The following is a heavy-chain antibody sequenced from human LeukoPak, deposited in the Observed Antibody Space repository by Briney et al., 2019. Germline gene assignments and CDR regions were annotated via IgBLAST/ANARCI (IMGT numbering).Heavy chain of an antibody. V-gene: IGHV3-49*03. J-gene: IGHJ4*02. CDR3: TRDRGAYNLYDY. CDR1: GFTFGDYA. Sequence: GGSLRLSCTASGFTFGDYAMSWIRQAPGKGLEWVGFIRSKAYGETADYAASVKGRFTISRDDSKAIAYLQMNSLKTEDTAAYHCTRDRGAYNLYDYWGQGTLVTVSS. CDR2: IRSKAYGETA. D-gene: IGHD1-1*01.